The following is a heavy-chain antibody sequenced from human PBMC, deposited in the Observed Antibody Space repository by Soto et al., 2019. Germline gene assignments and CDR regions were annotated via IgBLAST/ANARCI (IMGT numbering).Heavy chain of an antibody. J-gene: IGHJ4*02. CDR2: INPNSGGT. D-gene: IGHD6-19*01. Sequence: QVQLVQSGAEVKKPGASVKVSCKASGYTFTGYYMHWVRQAPGQGLEWMGWINPNSGGTNYAQKFQGWVTITRNTSISTAYMELSRLRSDDTAVYYCARGGVGKPYSVAVDLDYWGQGTLVTVSS. CDR1: GYTFTGYY. V-gene: IGHV1-2*04. CDR3: ARGGVGKPYSVAVDLDY.